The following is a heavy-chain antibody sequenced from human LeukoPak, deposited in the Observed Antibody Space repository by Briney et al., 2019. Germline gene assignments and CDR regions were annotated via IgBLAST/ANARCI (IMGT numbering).Heavy chain of an antibody. J-gene: IGHJ4*02. CDR2: IFYLGNT. CDR3: AREMHYYDSSGYYSGFDY. Sequence: SETLSLTCTVSGGSISSGNYYWSWIRQPPGKGLEWIGYIFYLGNTYYTPSLKSRVTISVDTSKNQFSLKLSSVTAADTAVYYCAREMHYYDSSGYYSGFDYWGQGTLVTVSS. CDR1: GGSISSGNYY. V-gene: IGHV4-30-4*01. D-gene: IGHD3-22*01.